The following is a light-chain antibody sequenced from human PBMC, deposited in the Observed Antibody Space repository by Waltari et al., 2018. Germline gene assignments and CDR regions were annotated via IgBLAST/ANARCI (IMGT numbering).Light chain of an antibody. J-gene: IGKJ1*01. CDR1: QSISSF. CDR3: QHYVRLPVT. V-gene: IGKV3-20*01. CDR2: GAS. Sequence: IVLTQSPGTLSLSPGERATLSCRASQSISSFLVLYQQKPGQAPRLLIYGASTRATGIPDRFSGSGSGTDFSLTISRLEPEDFAVYYCQHYVRLPVTFGQGTKVEIK.